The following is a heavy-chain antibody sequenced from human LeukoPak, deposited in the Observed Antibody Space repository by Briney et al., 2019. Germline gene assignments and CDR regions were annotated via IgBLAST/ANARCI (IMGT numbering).Heavy chain of an antibody. D-gene: IGHD7-27*01. V-gene: IGHV3-23*01. CDR3: AKDLGYFDY. CDR1: GFTVSGDN. J-gene: IGHJ4*02. Sequence: GGSLRLSCAASGFTVSGDNMSWVRQAPGKGLEWVSLISGSGDKTYYADSVKGRFTISRDNSKNTLYLQMNSLRAEDTAVYYCAKDLGYFDYWGQGTLVTVSS. CDR2: ISGSGDKT.